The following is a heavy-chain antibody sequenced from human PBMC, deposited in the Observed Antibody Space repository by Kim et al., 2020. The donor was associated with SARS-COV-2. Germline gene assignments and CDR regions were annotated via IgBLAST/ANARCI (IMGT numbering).Heavy chain of an antibody. CDR3: ARDRYFTSYYYDSSGYYQGWFDP. CDR1: GGTFSSYA. Sequence: SVKVSCKASGGTFSSYAISWVRQAPGQGLEWMGGIIPIFGTANYAQKFQGRVTITADESTSTAYMELSSLRSEDTAVYYCARDRYFTSYYYDSSGYYQGWFDPWGQGPLVTVSS. V-gene: IGHV1-69*13. D-gene: IGHD3-22*01. J-gene: IGHJ5*02. CDR2: IIPIFGTA.